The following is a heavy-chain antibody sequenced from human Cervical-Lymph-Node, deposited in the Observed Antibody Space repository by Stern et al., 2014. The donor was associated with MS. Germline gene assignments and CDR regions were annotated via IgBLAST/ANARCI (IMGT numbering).Heavy chain of an antibody. CDR2: INARGTT. Sequence: QVQLQESGPGLVKPSQTLSLTCSVSGGSINEDHSYWTWLRQPAGKGLEWIGRINARGTTDYNPSLKNRVTISVDTSRNQVSMKLISLSAADTAVYYCARQTGRVLLPIYSLMGNWHDSWGQGTLVSVSS. CDR1: GGSINEDHSY. J-gene: IGHJ5*01. D-gene: IGHD2-8*01. V-gene: IGHV4-61*02. CDR3: ARQTGRVLLPIYSLMGNWHDS.